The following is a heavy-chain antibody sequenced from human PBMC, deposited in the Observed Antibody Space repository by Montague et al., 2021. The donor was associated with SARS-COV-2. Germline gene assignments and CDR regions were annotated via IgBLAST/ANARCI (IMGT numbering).Heavy chain of an antibody. J-gene: IGHJ3*02. Sequence: SLRLSCAASGFTVSKYSMNWVRQAPGKGLEWVSSISTSSLYIYYXXSVKGRFTISRANAKNSLFLQMDSLRAEDTAVYYCARALSASYSVGGDSFDIWGQGTMVTVSS. D-gene: IGHD5/OR15-5a*01. V-gene: IGHV3-21*01. CDR2: ISTSSLYI. CDR1: GFTVSKYS. CDR3: ARALSASYSVGGDSFDI.